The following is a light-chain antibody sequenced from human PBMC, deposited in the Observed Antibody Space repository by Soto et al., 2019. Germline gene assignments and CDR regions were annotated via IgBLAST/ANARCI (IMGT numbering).Light chain of an antibody. CDR1: GSDVGIHNL. Sequence: QSVLTQPASVSGSPGQSITISCTGTGSDVGIHNLVSWYQQYPGKAPKLMIYEGSKRPSGVSNRFSGSRSGNTASLTISGLQAEDEADYYCCSYAGSSTYVVFGGGTKLTVL. V-gene: IGLV2-23*01. CDR3: CSYAGSSTYVV. CDR2: EGS. J-gene: IGLJ2*01.